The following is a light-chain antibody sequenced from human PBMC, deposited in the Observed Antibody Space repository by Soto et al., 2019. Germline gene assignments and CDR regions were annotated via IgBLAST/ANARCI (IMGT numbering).Light chain of an antibody. J-gene: IGKJ4*01. CDR3: QQRSHWPPLT. CDR2: DAS. V-gene: IGKV3-11*01. Sequence: EIVLTQSPATLSLSPGERATLACRASQSISSSLAWYQQKPGQAPRLVTYDASIRATGIPARFSGSGSGTDFTLTISSLELEDFAVYFCQQRSHWPPLTFGGGSKVEIK. CDR1: QSISSS.